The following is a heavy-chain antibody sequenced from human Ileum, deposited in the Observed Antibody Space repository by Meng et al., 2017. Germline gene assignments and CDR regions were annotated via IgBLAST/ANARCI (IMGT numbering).Heavy chain of an antibody. Sequence: QVQLQQPGPGLVKPSQTLSLPCAISGDSVSSNRALWHWVRQSPSRGLEWLGQTYYRSEWQNHYGVSVKSRITITADTSRNQFSLNLNSVTPEDTAVYYCTTWYGEYWGQGTLVTVSS. CDR3: TTWYGEY. CDR2: TYYRSEWQN. D-gene: IGHD3-10*01. CDR1: GDSVSSNRAL. V-gene: IGHV6-1*01. J-gene: IGHJ4*02.